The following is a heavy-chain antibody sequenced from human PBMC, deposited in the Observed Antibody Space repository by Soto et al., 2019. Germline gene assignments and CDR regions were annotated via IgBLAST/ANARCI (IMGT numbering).Heavy chain of an antibody. D-gene: IGHD2-21*02. CDR1: GASITNRNW. V-gene: IGHV4-4*02. J-gene: IGHJ4*02. CDR2: IYHSGST. Sequence: SETLSLTCAVSGASITNRNWWSWVRQPPGKGLEWIGEIYHSGSTNYNTSLKSRVTISVDNSKNQFSLNLNSVTAADTAVYFCARAAWGLGTYYFDYWGQGTLVTVSS. CDR3: ARAAWGLGTYYFDY.